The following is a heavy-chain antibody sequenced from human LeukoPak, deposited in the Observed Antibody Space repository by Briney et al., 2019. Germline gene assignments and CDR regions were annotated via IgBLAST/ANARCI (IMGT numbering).Heavy chain of an antibody. V-gene: IGHV4-59*08. Sequence: MTSETLSLTCTVSGGSISSYYWSWIRQPPGKGLEWIGYIYYSGSTNYNPSLKSRVTISVDTSKNQFSLKLSSVTAADTAVYYCARTHYYDSSGYYGAFDIWGQGTMVTVSS. CDR3: ARTHYYDSSGYYGAFDI. CDR2: IYYSGST. CDR1: GGSISSYY. J-gene: IGHJ3*02. D-gene: IGHD3-22*01.